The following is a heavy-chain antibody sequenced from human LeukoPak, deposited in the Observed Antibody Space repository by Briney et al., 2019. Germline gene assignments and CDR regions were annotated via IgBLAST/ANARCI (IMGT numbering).Heavy chain of an antibody. V-gene: IGHV3-9*01. D-gene: IGHD6-25*01. CDR1: GFTFEDYA. Sequence: PGGSLRLSCAASGFTFEDYAMHWVRQAPGKGLEWVSGIRWNIGIIVYADSVKGRFTISSDNAKNSLYLQMNSLRAEDTAVYYCARGPTSPSNGEFDYWGQGTLVTVSS. CDR2: IRWNIGII. CDR3: ARGPTSPSNGEFDY. J-gene: IGHJ4*02.